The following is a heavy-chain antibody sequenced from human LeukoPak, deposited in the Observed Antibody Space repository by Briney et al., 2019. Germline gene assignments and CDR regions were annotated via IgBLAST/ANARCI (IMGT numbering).Heavy chain of an antibody. CDR1: GFSRSTSCMR. D-gene: IGHD6-6*01. CDR2: IDWDDDK. Sequence: SGPALVKPTKTLTLTCNFSGFSRSTSCMRVSWIRQPPGKALEWLARIDWDDDKFDSTSLKTRLTISKDTSKNQVVLTMTNMDPVDTATYYCARTLFEYSGSTPGYYFDYWGQGTLVTVSS. J-gene: IGHJ4*02. V-gene: IGHV2-70*04. CDR3: ARTLFEYSGSTPGYYFDY.